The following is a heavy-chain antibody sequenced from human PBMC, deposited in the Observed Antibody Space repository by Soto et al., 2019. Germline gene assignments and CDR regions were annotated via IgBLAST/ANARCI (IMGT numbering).Heavy chain of an antibody. Sequence: QVQLVQSGAEVKKPGASVKVSCKASGYTFTSYAMHWVRQAPGLRLEWMGWINAGNGNTKYSQKFQGRVTITRDTSASTAYMEVSSLRSEDTAVYYCARGDYYDIHDYWGQGTLVTVSS. CDR3: ARGDYYDIHDY. J-gene: IGHJ4*02. D-gene: IGHD3-22*01. CDR1: GYTFTSYA. CDR2: INAGNGNT. V-gene: IGHV1-3*01.